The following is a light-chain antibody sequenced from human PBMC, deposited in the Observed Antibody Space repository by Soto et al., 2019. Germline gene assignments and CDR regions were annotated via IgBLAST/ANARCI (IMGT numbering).Light chain of an antibody. CDR3: ASWDHSLTGRWV. Sequence: QSVLTQPPSASGTPGQRVTISCSGSSSNVGSNFVYWYQQLPGTAPKLLIYRNDERPSGVPDRFSSSKSGTSSSLAITGLRSEDEGDYYCASWDHSLTGRWVFGGGTKATVL. J-gene: IGLJ3*02. CDR2: RND. V-gene: IGLV1-47*01. CDR1: SSNVGSNF.